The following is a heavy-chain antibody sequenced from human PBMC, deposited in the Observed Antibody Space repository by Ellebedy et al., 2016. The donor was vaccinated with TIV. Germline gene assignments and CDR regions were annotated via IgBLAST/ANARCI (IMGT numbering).Heavy chain of an antibody. Sequence: GESLKISCAASGFSVSSNDMSWVRQAPGKGLEWVSYISSSSSYTNYADSVKGRFTISRDKAKNSLYLQMNSLRAEDTAVYYCASLGYYDFWSGYPDWGQGTLVTVSS. V-gene: IGHV3-11*06. CDR3: ASLGYYDFWSGYPD. J-gene: IGHJ4*02. CDR2: ISSSSSYT. CDR1: GFSVSSND. D-gene: IGHD3-3*01.